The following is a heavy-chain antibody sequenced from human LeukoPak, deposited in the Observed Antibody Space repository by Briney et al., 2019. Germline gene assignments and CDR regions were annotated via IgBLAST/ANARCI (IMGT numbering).Heavy chain of an antibody. D-gene: IGHD3-22*01. CDR2: INPSGGST. V-gene: IGHV1-46*01. CDR3: ARVEYYYDSSGYYSLGFDY. CDR1: GGTFTSYY. Sequence: ASVTVSCKASGGTFTSYYMHWGRQAPGQGLEWMGIINPSGGSTSYAQKFQGRVTMTRDTSTSTVYMELSSLRSEDTAVYYCARVEYYYDSSGYYSLGFDYWGQGTLVTVSS. J-gene: IGHJ4*02.